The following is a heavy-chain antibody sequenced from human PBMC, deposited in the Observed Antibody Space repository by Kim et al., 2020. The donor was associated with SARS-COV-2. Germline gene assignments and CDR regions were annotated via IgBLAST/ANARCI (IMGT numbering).Heavy chain of an antibody. Sequence: SETLSLTCAVYGGSFSGYYWSWIRQPPGKGLEWIGEINHSGSTNYNPSLKSRVTISVDTSKNQFSLKLSSVTAADTAVYYCARSGRFVPATARGPWFDPWGQGTLVTVSS. D-gene: IGHD2-2*01. CDR3: ARSGRFVPATARGPWFDP. V-gene: IGHV4-34*01. CDR1: GGSFSGYY. J-gene: IGHJ5*02. CDR2: INHSGST.